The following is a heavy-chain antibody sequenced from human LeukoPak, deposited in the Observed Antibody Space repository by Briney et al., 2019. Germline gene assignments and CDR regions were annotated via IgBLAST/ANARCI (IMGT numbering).Heavy chain of an antibody. CDR1: GFTFSSYG. J-gene: IGHJ4*02. Sequence: GGSLRLSCEASGFTFSSYGIHWVRQAPGKGLEWVAVIWSDGSNKYYADSVKGRFTISRDNSKNTLYLQMNSLRAEDTAVYYCARGGSILTGYYELGFDYWGQGTLVTVSS. V-gene: IGHV3-30*19. CDR2: IWSDGSNK. CDR3: ARGGSILTGYYELGFDY. D-gene: IGHD3-9*01.